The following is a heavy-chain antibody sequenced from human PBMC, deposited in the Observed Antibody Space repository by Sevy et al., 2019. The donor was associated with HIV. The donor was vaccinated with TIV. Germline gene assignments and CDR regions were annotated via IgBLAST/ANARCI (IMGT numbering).Heavy chain of an antibody. J-gene: IGHJ4*02. CDR1: GFTTGFTFSDYW. CDR3: ARGGYYGYSGLDY. D-gene: IGHD3-10*01. Sequence: GGSLRLSCAASGFTTGFTFSDYWMAWVRQAPGKGLEWVANIKEDGTEIYYLDSLKGRFTMSRDNAKNLLYLQMNSLRAEDTAVYYCARGGYYGYSGLDYWAQGTLVTVSS. CDR2: IKEDGTEI. V-gene: IGHV3-7*01.